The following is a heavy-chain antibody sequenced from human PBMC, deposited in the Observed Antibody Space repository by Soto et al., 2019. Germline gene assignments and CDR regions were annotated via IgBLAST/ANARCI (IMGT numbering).Heavy chain of an antibody. CDR1: GFTFSSYS. V-gene: IGHV3-30*04. CDR3: AREWEYHSSSGRWYFDL. J-gene: IGHJ2*01. CDR2: ISLGGNVK. D-gene: IGHD6-6*01. Sequence: QVQLVESGGGVVQPGRPLRLSCAASGFTFSSYSIHWVRQAPGKGLEWVAVISLGGNVKFYADSVEGRFTIPRDNSENTVYLQMNSLSAEDTAVYYCAREWEYHSSSGRWYFDLWGRGTLVTVFS.